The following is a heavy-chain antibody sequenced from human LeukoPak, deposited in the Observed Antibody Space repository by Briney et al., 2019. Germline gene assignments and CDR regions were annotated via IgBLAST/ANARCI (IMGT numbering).Heavy chain of an antibody. CDR1: GYTFTSYW. J-gene: IGHJ1*01. CDR2: IYPADSDT. CDR3: ARVYGRYIQH. Sequence: GESLKISCEGSGYTFTSYWIGWVRQMHGHGLEWMGCIYPADSDTRYSPSFQGQVTISADKSISTAYLQWSSLKASDTAMYFCARVYGRYIQHWGQGTMVTVSS. V-gene: IGHV5-51*01. D-gene: IGHD4-17*01.